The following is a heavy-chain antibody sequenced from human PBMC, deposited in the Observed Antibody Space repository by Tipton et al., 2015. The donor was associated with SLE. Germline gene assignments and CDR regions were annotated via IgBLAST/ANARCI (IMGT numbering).Heavy chain of an antibody. V-gene: IGHV5-51*03. CDR3: ARLSGPSLPTNVVAP. CDR2: IYPDDSET. D-gene: IGHD1-26*01. CDR1: GYRFSDYW. J-gene: IGHJ5*02. Sequence: QSGPEVKKPGESLKISCEGSGYRFSDYWIGWVRQMPGKGLVYLGIIYPDDSETKYSPAFQGQVTISADKSISTAYLQWSSLKASDSAIYYCARLSGPSLPTNVVAPWGQGTLGAGSS.